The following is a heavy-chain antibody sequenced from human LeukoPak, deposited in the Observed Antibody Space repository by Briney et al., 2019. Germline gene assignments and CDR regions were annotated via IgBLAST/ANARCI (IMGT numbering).Heavy chain of an antibody. CDR1: GFTFSSYV. V-gene: IGHV3-30-3*02. D-gene: IGHD3-16*02. J-gene: IGHJ3*02. CDR3: LTEIGVLVSYAARSSDGYDI. Sequence: GGSLRLSCAASGFTFSSYVMHWVRQAPGKGLEWVSAISFIDTNKYFADSVKGRCTISRDNSENTVYLQMNSLRPEDTAVYYCLTEIGVLVSYAARSSDGYDIWGRGTSVTVSS. CDR2: ISFIDTNK.